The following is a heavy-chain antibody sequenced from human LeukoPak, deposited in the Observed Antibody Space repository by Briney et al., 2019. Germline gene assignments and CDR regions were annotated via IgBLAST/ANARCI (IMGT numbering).Heavy chain of an antibody. J-gene: IGHJ5*02. D-gene: IGHD2-2*01. CDR1: GGSISSYY. V-gene: IGHV4-59*01. CDR2: IYYSGST. Sequence: SETLSLTCTVSGGSISSYYWSWIRQPPGKGLEWIGYIYYSGSTNYNPSLKSRVTISVDTSKNQFSLKLSSVTAADTAVYYCARIGGSSEANWFDPWGQGTLVTVSS. CDR3: ARIGGSSEANWFDP.